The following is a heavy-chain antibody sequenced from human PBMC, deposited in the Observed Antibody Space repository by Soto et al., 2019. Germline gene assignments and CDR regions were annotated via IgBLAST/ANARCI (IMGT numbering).Heavy chain of an antibody. CDR1: GFLFSSA. V-gene: IGHV3-30-3*01. D-gene: IGHD2-2*01. J-gene: IGHJ4*02. CDR2: ISYDGSNE. CDR3: ARDLGYCTSTRCYSSQGPLDY. Sequence: QVQRVESGGGVGQPGKSLRLSCAVSGFLFSSALHWVRQAPGKGLEWVAVISYDGSNENYSDSVKGRFTVSRDNSKNTLCLQMNSLAPEDTAVYYCARDLGYCTSTRCYSSQGPLDYWGQGNLVTVSS.